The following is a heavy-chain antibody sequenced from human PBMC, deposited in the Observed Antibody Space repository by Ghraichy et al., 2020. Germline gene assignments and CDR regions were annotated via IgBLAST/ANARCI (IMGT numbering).Heavy chain of an antibody. Sequence: SETLSLTCVVSGYSISSNNWWGWIRQPPGKGLEWIGYIYFNGDTYYNPSLKSRVTMSVDTSKNQFSLNLSSVTAVHTAVYYCARKGDMANAFDIWGQGTMVTVSS. V-gene: IGHV4-28*01. D-gene: IGHD5-24*01. J-gene: IGHJ3*02. CDR1: GYSISSNNW. CDR3: ARKGDMANAFDI. CDR2: IYFNGDT.